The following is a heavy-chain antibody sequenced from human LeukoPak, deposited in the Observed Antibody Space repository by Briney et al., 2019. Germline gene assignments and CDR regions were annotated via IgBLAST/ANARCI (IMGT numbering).Heavy chain of an antibody. J-gene: IGHJ4*02. CDR1: GFTFSSYG. D-gene: IGHD5-18*01. CDR3: ARDLAYSRLDY. V-gene: IGHV3-7*01. Sequence: PGGSLRLSCAASGFTFSSYGMHWVRQAPGKGLEWVASINPEGGEKYSADSVKGRFTISRDNAKNSLYLQMDSLRVEDTAFYYCARDLAYSRLDYWGQGMLVTVSS. CDR2: INPEGGEK.